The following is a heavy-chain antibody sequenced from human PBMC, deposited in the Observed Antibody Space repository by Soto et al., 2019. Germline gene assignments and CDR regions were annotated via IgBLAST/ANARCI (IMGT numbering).Heavy chain of an antibody. V-gene: IGHV1-69*11. CDR1: GGTFSSSG. Sequence: QVHLVQSGTEVKKPGSSVKVSCKASGGTFSSSGFSWVRQAPGQGLEWMGMIVPSLDTTNYAQKFQARVTIAADGVTSTAYMELRSLRSEDTAVHYCSRWPQPRYTADPFAVDVWGQGTRVIVSS. CDR2: IVPSLDTT. D-gene: IGHD3-16*02. CDR3: SRWPQPRYTADPFAVDV. J-gene: IGHJ6*02.